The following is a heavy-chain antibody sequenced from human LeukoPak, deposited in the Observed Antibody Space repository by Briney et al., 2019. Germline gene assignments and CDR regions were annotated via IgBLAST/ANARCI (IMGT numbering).Heavy chain of an antibody. V-gene: IGHV3-66*01. CDR2: IYSSGST. CDR3: ARGRFGLSLDY. D-gene: IGHD3-16*01. J-gene: IGHJ4*02. CDR1: RFTASSNY. Sequence: GGSLRLSCAASRFTASSNYMSWVRQAPGKGLEWASFIYSSGSTYYADSVRGRFTISRDNSNNTLYLQMNSLRVEDTAVYYCARGRFGLSLDYWGQGTLVTVSS.